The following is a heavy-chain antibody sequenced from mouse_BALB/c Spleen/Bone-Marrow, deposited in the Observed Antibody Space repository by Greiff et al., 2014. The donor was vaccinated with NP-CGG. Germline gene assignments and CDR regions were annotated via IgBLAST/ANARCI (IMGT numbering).Heavy chain of an antibody. D-gene: IGHD1-1*01. CDR3: ASYYYGHYFDY. J-gene: IGHJ2*01. Sequence: EVQLQQSGAELVKPGASVKLSCTASGFNIKDTYMHWVKQRPEQGLEWIGRIDPASGNTKYDPKFQGKATITADTSSNTAYLQLSSLTPEDTAVYYCASYYYGHYFDYWGQGSTLPVSS. CDR2: IDPASGNT. V-gene: IGHV14-3*02. CDR1: GFNIKDTY.